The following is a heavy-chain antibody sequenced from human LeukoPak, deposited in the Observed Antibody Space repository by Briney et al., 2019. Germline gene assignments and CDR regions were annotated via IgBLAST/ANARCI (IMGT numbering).Heavy chain of an antibody. J-gene: IGHJ5*02. CDR2: IYYSGST. V-gene: IGHV4-59*01. D-gene: IGHD2-15*01. CDR3: ARGGGYCSGGSCYRWFDP. CDR1: GGSISSYY. Sequence: SETLSLTRTVSGGSISSYYWSWIRQPPGKGLEWIGYIYYSGSTNYNPSLKSRVTISVDTSKNQFSLKLSSVTAADTAVYYCARGGGYCSGGSCYRWFDPWGQGTLVTVSS.